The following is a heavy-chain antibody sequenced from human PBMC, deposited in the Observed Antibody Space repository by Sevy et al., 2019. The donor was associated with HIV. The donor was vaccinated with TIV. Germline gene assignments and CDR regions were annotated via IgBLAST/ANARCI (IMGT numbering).Heavy chain of an antibody. CDR2: IYTSGST. CDR3: ASGLTYYYDSSGYSSGGGFDY. CDR1: GGSISSYY. D-gene: IGHD3-22*01. Sequence: SETLSLTCTVSGGSISSYYWSWIRQPAGKGLEWIGRIYTSGSTNYNPSLKSRVTMSVDRSKNQFSLKLSSVTAADTAVYYCASGLTYYYDSSGYSSGGGFDYWGQGTLVTVSS. V-gene: IGHV4-4*07. J-gene: IGHJ4*02.